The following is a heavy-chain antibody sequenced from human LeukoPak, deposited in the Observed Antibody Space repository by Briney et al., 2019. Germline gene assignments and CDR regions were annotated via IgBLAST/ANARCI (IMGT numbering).Heavy chain of an antibody. Sequence: ASVKVSCRASGYTFTSYYMHWVRQAPGQGLEWMGIINPSGGSTSYAQKFQGRVTMTRDTSTSTVYMELSSLSSEDTAVYYCARGGRERYSSGWTDAFDIWGQGTMVTVSS. CDR2: INPSGGST. CDR3: ARGGRERYSSGWTDAFDI. D-gene: IGHD6-19*01. J-gene: IGHJ3*02. V-gene: IGHV1-46*01. CDR1: GYTFTSYY.